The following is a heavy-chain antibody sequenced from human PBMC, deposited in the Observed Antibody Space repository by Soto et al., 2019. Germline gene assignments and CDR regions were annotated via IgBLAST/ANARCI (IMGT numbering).Heavy chain of an antibody. CDR1: GGSISSGGYY. Sequence: PSETLSLTCTVSGGSISSGGYYWSWIRQHPGKGLEWIGYIYYSGSTYYNPSLKSRVTISVDTSKNQFSLKLSSVTAADTAVYYCAREGAGDYGSGRAQNNWFDPWGQGTLVTVS. V-gene: IGHV4-31*03. D-gene: IGHD3-10*01. CDR2: IYYSGST. J-gene: IGHJ5*02. CDR3: AREGAGDYGSGRAQNNWFDP.